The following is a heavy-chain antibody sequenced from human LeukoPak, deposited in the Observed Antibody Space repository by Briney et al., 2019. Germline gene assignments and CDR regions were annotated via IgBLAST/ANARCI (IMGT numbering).Heavy chain of an antibody. CDR3: ARDQDGDYGSGSYLFDY. Sequence: ASVKVSCKASGYTFTSYYMHWVRQAPGQGLEWMGIINPSGGSTSYAQKFQGRVTMTRDTSTSTVYMELSSLRSEDTAAYYCARDQDGDYGSGSYLFDYWGQGTLVTVPS. V-gene: IGHV1-46*01. D-gene: IGHD3-10*01. CDR1: GYTFTSYY. CDR2: INPSGGST. J-gene: IGHJ4*02.